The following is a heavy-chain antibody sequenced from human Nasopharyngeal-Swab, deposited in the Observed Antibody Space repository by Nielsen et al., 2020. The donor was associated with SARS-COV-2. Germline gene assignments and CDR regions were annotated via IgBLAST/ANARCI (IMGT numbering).Heavy chain of an antibody. J-gene: IGHJ6*02. D-gene: IGHD2-21*01. CDR1: GGTFSSYA. CDR2: IIIIFGTA. Sequence: SVKVSCKASGGTFSSYAISWVRQAPGQGLEWMGGIIIIFGTANYAQKFQGRVTITADDPTSTAYMELSSLRSEDTAVYYCARPAIAEPYYYFYGMDVWGQGTTVTVS. CDR3: ARPAIAEPYYYFYGMDV. V-gene: IGHV1-69*13.